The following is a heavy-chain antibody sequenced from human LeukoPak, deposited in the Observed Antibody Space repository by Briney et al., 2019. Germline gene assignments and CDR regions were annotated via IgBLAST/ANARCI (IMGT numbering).Heavy chain of an antibody. CDR2: ISAYNGST. J-gene: IGHJ5*02. D-gene: IGHD3-22*01. CDR1: GYSFTSYG. V-gene: IGHV1-18*01. Sequence: ASAKVSCKASGYSFTSYGIMGVRQAPGQGLEAIGWISAYNGSTNYAQKLQGRATMTTDTPTSTAYMELRSLRSDDTAVYYCARAGFDYYDSSGYYYIGWLDPWGQGTLVTVSS. CDR3: ARAGFDYYDSSGYYYIGWLDP.